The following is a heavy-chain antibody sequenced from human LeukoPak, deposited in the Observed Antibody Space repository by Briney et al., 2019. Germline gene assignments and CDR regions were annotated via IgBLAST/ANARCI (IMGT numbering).Heavy chain of an antibody. CDR1: GFTFSSYG. V-gene: IGHV3-30*02. Sequence: GGSLRLSCAASGFTFSSYGMHWVRQAPGKGLEWVAFIRYDGSNKYYADSVKGRFTISRDNSKNTLYLQMNSLRAEDTAVYYCAKDLVGSGSYPWLGFFDYWGQGTLVTVSS. CDR3: AKDLVGSGSYPWLGFFDY. J-gene: IGHJ4*02. D-gene: IGHD3-10*01. CDR2: IRYDGSNK.